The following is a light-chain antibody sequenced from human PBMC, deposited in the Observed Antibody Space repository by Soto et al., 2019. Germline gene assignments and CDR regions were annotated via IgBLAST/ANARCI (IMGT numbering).Light chain of an antibody. CDR2: NVG. Sequence: QSALTQPASGSGSPGQSITISCTGTSSDVGGYNYVSWYQQHPGKAPKLMISNVGDRPSGVSNRFSGSKSGNTASLTISGLQTEDEADYYCSSYTTSSTVVFGGGTKLTVL. CDR1: SSDVGGYNY. V-gene: IGLV2-14*03. CDR3: SSYTTSSTVV. J-gene: IGLJ3*02.